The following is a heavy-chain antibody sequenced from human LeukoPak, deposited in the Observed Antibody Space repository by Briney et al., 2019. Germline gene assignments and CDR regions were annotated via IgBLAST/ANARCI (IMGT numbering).Heavy chain of an antibody. CDR2: IYYTGST. CDR3: AREVGSGGYYNY. J-gene: IGHJ4*02. CDR1: GGSISSFY. V-gene: IGHV4-59*12. Sequence: SETLSLTCTVSGGSISSFYWSWIRQPPGKGLEWIGYIYYTGSTNYNPSLKSRVTIPVDTSKNQFSLKLSSVTAADTAVYYCAREVGSGGYYNYWGQGTLVTVSS. D-gene: IGHD3-22*01.